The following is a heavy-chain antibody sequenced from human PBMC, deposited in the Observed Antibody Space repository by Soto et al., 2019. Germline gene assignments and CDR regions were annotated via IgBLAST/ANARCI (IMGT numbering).Heavy chain of an antibody. CDR3: ARDPDSSGYYVFDY. CDR2: ISYDGSNK. V-gene: IGHV3-30-3*01. Sequence: GGSLRLSCAASGFTFGSYAMHWVRQAPGKGLEWVAVISYDGSNKYYADSVKGRFTISRDNSKNTLYLQMNSLRAEDTAVYYCARDPDSSGYYVFDYWGQGTLVTVSS. J-gene: IGHJ4*02. D-gene: IGHD3-22*01. CDR1: GFTFGSYA.